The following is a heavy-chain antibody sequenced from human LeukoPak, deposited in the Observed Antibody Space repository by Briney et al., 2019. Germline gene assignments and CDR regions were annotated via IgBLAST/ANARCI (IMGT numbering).Heavy chain of an antibody. CDR1: GGSISSYY. CDR3: ARLKTSYYYYMDV. CDR2: IYYSGST. D-gene: IGHD1-14*01. V-gene: IGHV4-59*01. J-gene: IGHJ6*03. Sequence: PSETLSLTCTVSGGSISSYYWSWIRQPPGKGLEWIGYIYYSGSTNYNPSLKSRVTISVDTSKNQFSLKLSSVTAADTAVYYCARLKTSYYYYMDVWGKGTTVTISS.